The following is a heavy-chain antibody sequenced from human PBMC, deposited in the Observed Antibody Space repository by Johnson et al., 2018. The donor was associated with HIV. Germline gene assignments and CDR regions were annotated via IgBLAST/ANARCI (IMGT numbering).Heavy chain of an antibody. CDR3: ARSYSSSSHDAFDI. CDR2: INWNGGST. D-gene: IGHD6-6*01. CDR1: GFTFDDYG. J-gene: IGHJ3*02. V-gene: IGHV3-20*04. Sequence: VQLVESGGGVVRPGGSLRLSCAASGFTFDDYGMSWVRQAPGKGLEWVSGINWNGGSTGYADSVKGRFTISRDNAKNTLYLEMKSLRVDDTAVYYCARSYSSSSHDAFDIWGQGTMVTVSS.